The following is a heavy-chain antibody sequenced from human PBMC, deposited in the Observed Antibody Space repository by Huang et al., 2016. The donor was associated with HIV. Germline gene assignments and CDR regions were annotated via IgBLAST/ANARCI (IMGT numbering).Heavy chain of an antibody. CDR1: GGSIRGYY. J-gene: IGHJ5*02. CDR3: ARDATKNPRGWFDP. V-gene: IGHV4-34*02. Sequence: QVHLQQWGAGLLKSAETLSLNCAVYGGSIRGYYWSWLRQTPGKGREWIGEINQLGSPNYNPSLKSRVSISMDGSKKQFSLKLRSISDADTAVYFCARDATKNPRGWFDPWGQGTLVTVSS. CDR2: INQLGSP. D-gene: IGHD3-10*01.